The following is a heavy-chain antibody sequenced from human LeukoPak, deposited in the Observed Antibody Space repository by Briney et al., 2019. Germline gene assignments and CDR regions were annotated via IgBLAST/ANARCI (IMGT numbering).Heavy chain of an antibody. Sequence: GGTPRLSCAASGFTFSSYAMSWVRQAPGKGLEWVSAISGSGGSTYYADSVKGRFTNSRDNSKNTLYLQMNSLRAEDTAVYYCVPFLSYYFHYWAQGTLVTVSS. CDR2: ISGSGGST. J-gene: IGHJ4*02. V-gene: IGHV3-23*01. D-gene: IGHD2-2*01. CDR3: VPFLSYYFHY. CDR1: GFTFSSYA.